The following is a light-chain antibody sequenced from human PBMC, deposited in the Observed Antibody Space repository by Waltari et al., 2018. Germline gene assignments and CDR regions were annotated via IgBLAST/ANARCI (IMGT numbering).Light chain of an antibody. V-gene: IGKV3-15*01. Sequence: DIVMKQSPATPSVSPGERTNPSCRASQSVGPNLAWYQQKPGQAPRVLSYGASTRPAGVPGTFSGSGSGTEFTLTISSVQSEDLAVYYCQQYHDWPRTFGQGTKVEFK. CDR1: QSVGPN. J-gene: IGKJ1*01. CDR3: QQYHDWPRT. CDR2: GAS.